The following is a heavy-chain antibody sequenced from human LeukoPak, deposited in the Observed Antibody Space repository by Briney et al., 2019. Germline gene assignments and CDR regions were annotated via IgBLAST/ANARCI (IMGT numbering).Heavy chain of an antibody. J-gene: IGHJ4*02. CDR2: IYYSGST. CDR1: GGSISSSSYY. V-gene: IGHV4-39*07. Sequence: SETLSLTCTVSGGSISSSSYYWGWIRQPPGKGLEWIGSIYYSGSTYYNPSLKSRVTISVDRSKNQFSLKLSSVTAADTAVYYCAKGAFLKEWPMIDYWGQGALVTVSS. CDR3: AKGAFLKEWPMIDY. D-gene: IGHD3-3*01.